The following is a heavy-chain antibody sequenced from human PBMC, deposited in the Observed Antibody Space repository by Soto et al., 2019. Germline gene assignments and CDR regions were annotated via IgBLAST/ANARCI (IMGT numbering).Heavy chain of an antibody. CDR1: GYSFTTYS. D-gene: IGHD4-17*01. CDR3: ARMVFSTVRRYYYGTVV. V-gene: IGHV5-51*01. J-gene: IGHJ6*02. CDR2: IYPGDSDT. Sequence: HGESLKISCKGSGYSFTTYSIGWVRQMPGKGLEWMGIIYPGDSDTRYSPSFQGQVTISADKSISTAYLQWSSLKASDTAMYYCARMVFSTVRRYYYGTVVWGQGIT.